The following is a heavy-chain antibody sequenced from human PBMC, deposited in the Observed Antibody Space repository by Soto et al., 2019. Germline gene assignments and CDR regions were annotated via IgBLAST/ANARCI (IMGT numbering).Heavy chain of an antibody. V-gene: IGHV4-39*01. D-gene: IGHD3-10*01. Sequence: QLQLQESGPGLVKPSETLSLTCTVSGGSISSSSYYWGWIRQPPGKGLEWIGSIYYSGSTYYNPSLKSRVIISVDTSKNQFSLKLSSVTAADTAVYYCARLNFGGHYMDVWGKGTTVTVSS. CDR1: GGSISSSSYY. CDR2: IYYSGST. J-gene: IGHJ6*03. CDR3: ARLNFGGHYMDV.